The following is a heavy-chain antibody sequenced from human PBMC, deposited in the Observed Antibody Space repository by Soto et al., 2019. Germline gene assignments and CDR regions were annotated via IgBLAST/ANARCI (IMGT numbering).Heavy chain of an antibody. CDR3: ARDLNGDYGNNWFDP. J-gene: IGHJ5*02. CDR1: GGTFSIYT. CDR2: IIPILGIA. V-gene: IGHV1-69*08. D-gene: IGHD4-17*01. Sequence: HVQLVQSVAEVKKPGSSVKVSCKASGGTFSIYTISWVRQAPGQGLEWMGRIIPILGIANYAQKFQGRVTITADKSTSTAYMELSSLRSEDTAVYYCARDLNGDYGNNWFDPWGQGTLVTVSS.